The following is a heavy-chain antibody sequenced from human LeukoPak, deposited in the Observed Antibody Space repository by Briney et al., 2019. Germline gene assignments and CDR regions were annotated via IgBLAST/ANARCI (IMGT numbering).Heavy chain of an antibody. Sequence: SETLSLTCAVSGGSISSGGYSWSWIRQPPGKGQEWIGYIYHSGSTYYNPSLKSRVTISVDRSKNQFSLKLSSVTAADTAVYYCARVPLYYDSSGYLRANWFDPWGQGTLVTVSS. J-gene: IGHJ5*02. CDR2: IYHSGST. V-gene: IGHV4-30-2*01. CDR3: ARVPLYYDSSGYLRANWFDP. CDR1: GGSISSGGYS. D-gene: IGHD3-22*01.